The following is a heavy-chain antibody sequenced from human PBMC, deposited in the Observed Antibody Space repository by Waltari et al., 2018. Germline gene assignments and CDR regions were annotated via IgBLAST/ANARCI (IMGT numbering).Heavy chain of an antibody. D-gene: IGHD1-26*01. Sequence: EVQLVESGGGSVQPGGSLRLACAASGFTFSSYWMYWVRQAPGKGLVWVSRINTDGSSTSYADSVKGRFTISRDNAKNTLYLQMNSLRAEDTAVYYCTRALSGSFPYWGQGTLVTVSS. CDR2: INTDGSST. CDR1: GFTFSSYW. J-gene: IGHJ4*02. V-gene: IGHV3-74*01. CDR3: TRALSGSFPY.